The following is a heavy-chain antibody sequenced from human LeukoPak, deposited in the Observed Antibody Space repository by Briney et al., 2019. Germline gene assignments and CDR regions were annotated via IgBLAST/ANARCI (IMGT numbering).Heavy chain of an antibody. J-gene: IGHJ4*02. V-gene: IGHV3-33*01. CDR2: IWYDGSNK. CDR3: ARDYGSGMDC. CDR1: GFTFSSYG. D-gene: IGHD3-3*01. Sequence: GGSLRLSCAASGFTFSSYGMHWVRQAPGKGLEWVAIIWYDGSNKYYADYVKGRFTISRDNSKNTLYLQMNSLRADDTAVYYCARDYGSGMDCWGQGTQVTVSS.